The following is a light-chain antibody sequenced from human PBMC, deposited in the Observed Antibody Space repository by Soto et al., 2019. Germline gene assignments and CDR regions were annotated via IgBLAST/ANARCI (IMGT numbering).Light chain of an antibody. Sequence: QAVVTQPPSASGTPGQRVTISCSGSSSNIGINTVSWYQQLPGTAPKLLIYNNNQRPSGVPDRFSGSKSGTSASLAISGLQSEDEADYYCAAWDDSLNGVVFGGGTKVTVL. CDR2: NNN. CDR3: AAWDDSLNGVV. J-gene: IGLJ2*01. V-gene: IGLV1-44*01. CDR1: SSNIGINT.